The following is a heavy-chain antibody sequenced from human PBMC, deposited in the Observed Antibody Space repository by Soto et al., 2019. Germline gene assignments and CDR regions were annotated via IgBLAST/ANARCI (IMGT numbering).Heavy chain of an antibody. J-gene: IGHJ6*02. CDR1: GHSISSSGYY. CDR3: EKHRDYDGMAV. D-gene: IGHD2-21*01. CDR2: LYYSGNT. Sequence: PSETLSLTCTVSGHSISSSGYYWGWIRQPPGKGLEWVGSLYYSGNTYYNPSLKSRVTMSIDTSKSQFSLQLRSLTAADTAVYYCEKHRDYDGMAVWGQGTAVTVSS. V-gene: IGHV4-39*01.